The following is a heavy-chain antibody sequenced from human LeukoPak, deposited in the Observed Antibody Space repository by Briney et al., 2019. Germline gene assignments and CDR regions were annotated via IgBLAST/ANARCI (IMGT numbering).Heavy chain of an antibody. J-gene: IGHJ4*02. V-gene: IGHV3-7*01. CDR1: GFTFSSYW. CDR2: IKEDGSEK. D-gene: IGHD1-26*01. CDR3: ARDKIVGATKLDY. Sequence: GGSLRLSCAASGFTFSSYWMSWVRQAPGKGLEWVANIKEDGSEKRYVDSVKGRFTISRDNAKNSLYLQMNSLRAEDTAGYYWARDKIVGATKLDYWGQGTLVTVSS.